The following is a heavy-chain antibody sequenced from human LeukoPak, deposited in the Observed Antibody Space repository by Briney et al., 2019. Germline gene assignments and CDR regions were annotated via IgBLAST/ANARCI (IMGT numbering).Heavy chain of an antibody. CDR3: ARLRGSGWYYIDY. CDR2: INPSGDST. J-gene: IGHJ4*02. CDR1: GYTFTSYY. V-gene: IGHV1-46*01. D-gene: IGHD6-19*01. Sequence: ASVKVSCKASGYTFTSYYMHWVRQAPGQGLEWMGIINPSGDSTSYAQKFQGRVTITADESTSTAYMELSSLRSEDTAVYYCARLRGSGWYYIDYWGQGTLVTVSS.